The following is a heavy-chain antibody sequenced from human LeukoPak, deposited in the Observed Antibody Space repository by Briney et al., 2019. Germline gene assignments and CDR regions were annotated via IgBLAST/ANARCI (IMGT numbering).Heavy chain of an antibody. J-gene: IGHJ4*02. CDR1: GFTFSSYG. CDR2: ISYDGSNK. Sequence: GMSLRLSCAASGFTFSSYGMHWVRQAPGKGLEWVAVISYDGSNKYYADSVKGRFTISRDNSKHTLYLQMNSLRAEDTAVYYCAKDLRASYYDILTGYYPRGFDYWGQGTLVTVSS. CDR3: AKDLRASYYDILTGYYPRGFDY. D-gene: IGHD3-9*01. V-gene: IGHV3-30*18.